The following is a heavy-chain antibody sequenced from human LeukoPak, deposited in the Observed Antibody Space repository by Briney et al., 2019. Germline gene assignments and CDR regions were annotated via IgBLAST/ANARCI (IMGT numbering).Heavy chain of an antibody. V-gene: IGHV3-9*01. CDR1: GFTFDDYA. CDR3: AKEFYDDLTAIDAFDI. Sequence: GGSLRLSCAASGFTFDDYAMHWVRQAPGKGLEWVSGISWNSGSIGYADSVKGRFTISRDNAKNSLYLQMNSLRAEDTALYYCAKEFYDDLTAIDAFDIWGQGTMVTVSS. D-gene: IGHD5-18*01. J-gene: IGHJ3*02. CDR2: ISWNSGSI.